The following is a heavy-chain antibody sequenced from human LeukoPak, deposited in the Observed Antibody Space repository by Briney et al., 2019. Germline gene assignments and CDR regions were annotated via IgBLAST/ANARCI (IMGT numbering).Heavy chain of an antibody. CDR3: ARDLWELLLSGTGDAFDI. Sequence: GGSLRLSCAASGFTFSSYWMSWIRQAPGKGLEGVSYISNSGSTIYYADSVKGRFTISRDIAKNSLYLQMNSLRAEDTAVYYCARDLWELLLSGTGDAFDIWGQGTMVTVSS. J-gene: IGHJ3*02. D-gene: IGHD1-26*01. V-gene: IGHV3-48*01. CDR1: GFTFSSYW. CDR2: ISNSGSTI.